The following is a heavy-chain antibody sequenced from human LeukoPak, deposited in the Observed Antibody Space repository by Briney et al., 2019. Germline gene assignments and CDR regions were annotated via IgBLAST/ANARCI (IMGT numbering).Heavy chain of an antibody. J-gene: IGHJ3*02. CDR3: ARVAPTSAKYSSGWYDAFDI. CDR1: GFTFDNYG. CDR2: INWNGGSI. V-gene: IGHV3-20*04. Sequence: GGSLRLSCAASGFTFDNYGMSWVRLAPGKGLEWVSGINWNGGSIGYAHSVKGRFTISRDNAKNSLYLQMNSLRAEDTAVYYCARVAPTSAKYSSGWYDAFDIWGQGTMVTVSS. D-gene: IGHD6-19*01.